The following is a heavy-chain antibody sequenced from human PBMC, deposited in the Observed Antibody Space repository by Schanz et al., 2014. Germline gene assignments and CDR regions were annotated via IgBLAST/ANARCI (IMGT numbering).Heavy chain of an antibody. J-gene: IGHJ4*02. CDR2: IHPSGGST. CDR3: ARGFLASGGKTFDC. V-gene: IGHV1-46*01. Sequence: QVQLVQSGAEVKKPGASVQVSCKASGYVFTAYYMHWVRQAPGQGPEWMGIIHPSGGSTNYAQQFLGRLTMTRDTSTNTVYMNLSSLTSADTAVYYCARGFLASGGKTFDCWGQGTLVTVSS. CDR1: GYVFTAYY. D-gene: IGHD1-26*01.